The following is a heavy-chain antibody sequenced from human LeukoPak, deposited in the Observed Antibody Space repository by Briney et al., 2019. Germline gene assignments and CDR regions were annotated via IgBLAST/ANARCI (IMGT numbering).Heavy chain of an antibody. CDR2: IYYSGST. J-gene: IGHJ4*02. Sequence: SETLSLTCTVSGGSISSSSYYWGWIRQPPGKGLEWIGYIYYSGSTNYNPSLKSRVTISVDTSKNQFSLKLSSVTAADTAVYYCARVIAGRDFDYWGQGTLVTVSS. D-gene: IGHD6-6*01. CDR3: ARVIAGRDFDY. CDR1: GGSISSSSYY. V-gene: IGHV4-61*05.